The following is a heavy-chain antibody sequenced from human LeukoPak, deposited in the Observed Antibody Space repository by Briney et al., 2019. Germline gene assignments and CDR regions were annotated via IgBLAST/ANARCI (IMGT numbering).Heavy chain of an antibody. Sequence: SETLSLTCTVSGGSISGSYWSWIRQPPGKELEWIGYIHYSENTNYNPSLESRVTISQDTSKNQFSLKLNSVTTADTAVYFCTRRVAVTGTPKAYFDYWGQGILVTVSS. CDR1: GGSISGSY. CDR2: IHYSENT. V-gene: IGHV4-59*08. D-gene: IGHD6-19*01. J-gene: IGHJ4*02. CDR3: TRRVAVTGTPKAYFDY.